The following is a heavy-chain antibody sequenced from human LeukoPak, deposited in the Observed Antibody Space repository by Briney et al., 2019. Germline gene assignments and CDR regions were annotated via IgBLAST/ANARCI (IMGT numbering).Heavy chain of an antibody. D-gene: IGHD2-2*01. CDR3: AKEDCSTTTCYGMDY. CDR2: ISWNSGSI. CDR1: GFTFDNYA. J-gene: IGHJ4*02. V-gene: IGHV3-9*01. Sequence: GGSLRLSCAASGFTFDNYAMHWVRQAPGKGLEWVSGISWNSGSIGYADSVKGRFTISRDNAKNSLYLQMNSLRAEDTALYYCAKEDCSTTTCYGMDYWGQGTLVTVSS.